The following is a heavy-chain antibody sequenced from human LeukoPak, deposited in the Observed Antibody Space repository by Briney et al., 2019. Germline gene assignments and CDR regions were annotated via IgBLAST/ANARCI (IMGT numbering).Heavy chain of an antibody. V-gene: IGHV3-23*01. D-gene: IGHD3-9*01. CDR2: ISTSGDTT. CDR3: AKLTTGYYRWANDC. Sequence: PGGSLRLSCAASGFIFNNFALNRVRQAPGEGLGWVSVISTSGDTTYYADSVKGRFTISRDNSKNTLYLQMNSLRAEDTAVYYCAKLTTGYYRWANDCWGQGTLVTVSS. CDR1: GFIFNNFA. J-gene: IGHJ4*02.